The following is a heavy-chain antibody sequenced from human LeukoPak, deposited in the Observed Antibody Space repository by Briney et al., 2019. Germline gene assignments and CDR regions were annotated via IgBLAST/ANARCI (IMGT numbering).Heavy chain of an antibody. CDR3: AKDTGIAAAGHNWFDP. J-gene: IGHJ5*02. CDR1: GFTFSSYA. D-gene: IGHD6-13*01. CDR2: ISDSGGST. V-gene: IGHV3-23*01. Sequence: QPGGSLRLSCAASGFTFSSYAMSWVRQAPGKGLEWVSVISDSGGSTYYANSVKGRFTISRDNSKNTLYLQMHSLRAEDTAVYYCAKDTGIAAAGHNWFDPWGQGTLVTVSS.